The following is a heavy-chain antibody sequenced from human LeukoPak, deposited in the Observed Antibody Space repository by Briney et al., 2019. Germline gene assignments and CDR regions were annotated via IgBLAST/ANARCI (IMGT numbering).Heavy chain of an antibody. CDR1: GGTFSSYA. CDR3: ARDRYSSSWYYLDY. Sequence: GASVKVSCKASGGTFSSYAISWVRQAPGQGHEWMGGIIPIFGTANYAQKFQGRVTITTDESTSTAYMELSSLRSEDTAVYYCARDRYSSSWYYLDYWGQGTLLTVSS. CDR2: IIPIFGTA. J-gene: IGHJ4*02. V-gene: IGHV1-69*05. D-gene: IGHD6-13*01.